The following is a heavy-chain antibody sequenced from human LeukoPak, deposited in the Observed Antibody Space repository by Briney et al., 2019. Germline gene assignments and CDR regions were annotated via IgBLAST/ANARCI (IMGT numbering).Heavy chain of an antibody. D-gene: IGHD1/OR15-1a*01. CDR1: GFTFSTYS. CDR3: VRTGINGEHMDY. V-gene: IGHV3-48*01. Sequence: GGSLRLSCAASGFTFSTYSMNWVRQAPGKGLEWVSYITSSSSTIYYADSVKGRFTISRDDSKNSRYLQMNSLKTEDTAVYYCVRTGINGEHMDYWGQGALVTVSS. J-gene: IGHJ4*02. CDR2: ITSSSSTI.